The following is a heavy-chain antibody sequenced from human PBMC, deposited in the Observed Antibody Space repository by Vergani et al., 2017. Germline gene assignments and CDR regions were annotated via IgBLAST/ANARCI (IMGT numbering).Heavy chain of an antibody. Sequence: EVQLVESGGGLVQPGGSLRLSCAASGFTVSSNYMSWVRQAPGKGLEWVSVIYSGGSTYYADSVKGRFTISRDNSKNTLYLQMNSLKTEDTAVYYCARGGRWLQFFDYWGQGTLVTVSS. V-gene: IGHV3-66*01. D-gene: IGHD5-24*01. CDR3: ARGGRWLQFFDY. J-gene: IGHJ4*02. CDR1: GFTVSSNY. CDR2: IYSGGST.